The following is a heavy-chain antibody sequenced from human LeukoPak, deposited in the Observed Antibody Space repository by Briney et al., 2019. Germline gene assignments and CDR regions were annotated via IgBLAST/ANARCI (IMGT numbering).Heavy chain of an antibody. CDR1: GFTFSSYA. CDR3: ARAGRNDASLGMDV. CDR2: ISSNGGST. Sequence: PGGCLRLSCVAPGFTFSSYAMHWVRQAPGKGLEYVSGISSNGGSTYYANSVKDRFNISRDNSKNTLYLQMGSLRAEDTAVYHCARAGRNDASLGMDVWGQGTTVTVSS. V-gene: IGHV3-64*01. D-gene: IGHD1-1*01. J-gene: IGHJ6*02.